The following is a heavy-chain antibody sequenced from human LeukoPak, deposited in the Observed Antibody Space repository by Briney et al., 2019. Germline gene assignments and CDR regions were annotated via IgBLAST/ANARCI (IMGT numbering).Heavy chain of an antibody. CDR2: IYHSGST. D-gene: IGHD3-10*01. Sequence: SETLSLTCTVSGGSITNYYWSWIRQPPGKGLEWIGEIYHSGSTNYNPSLKSRVTISVDKSKNQFSLKLSSVTAADTAVYYCATYYYGSGSYYSRDYWGQGTLVTVSS. CDR1: GGSITNYY. CDR3: ATYYYGSGSYYSRDY. V-gene: IGHV4-59*12. J-gene: IGHJ4*02.